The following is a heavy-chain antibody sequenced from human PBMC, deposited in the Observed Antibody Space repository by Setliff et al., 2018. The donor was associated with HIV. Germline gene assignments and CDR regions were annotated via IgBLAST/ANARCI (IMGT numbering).Heavy chain of an antibody. CDR3: AGGKGNSGTYRFLFGSPNEIDAFEI. J-gene: IGHJ3*02. Sequence: ASVKVSCKAPGYILSAYYMHWVRQAPGQGLEWMGWINPNSGGTNYAQKFQGRVTLTRDTSISTDYMELSRRTSDDTAVYYCAGGKGNSGTYRFLFGSPNEIDAFEIWGLGTMVTVSS. CDR1: GYILSAYY. V-gene: IGHV1-2*02. D-gene: IGHD3-10*01. CDR2: INPNSGGT.